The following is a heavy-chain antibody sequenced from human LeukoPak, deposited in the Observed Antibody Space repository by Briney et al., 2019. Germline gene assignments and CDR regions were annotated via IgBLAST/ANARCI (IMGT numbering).Heavy chain of an antibody. Sequence: GGSLRLSCAASGFTFSSYWMHWVRQAPGKGLVWVSRINSDGSSTSYADSVKGRFTISRDNSKNTLYLQMNSLRAEDTAVYYCARESIERPLDYWGQGTLVTVSS. V-gene: IGHV3-74*01. CDR1: GFTFSSYW. D-gene: IGHD6-6*01. CDR3: ARESIERPLDY. CDR2: INSDGSST. J-gene: IGHJ4*02.